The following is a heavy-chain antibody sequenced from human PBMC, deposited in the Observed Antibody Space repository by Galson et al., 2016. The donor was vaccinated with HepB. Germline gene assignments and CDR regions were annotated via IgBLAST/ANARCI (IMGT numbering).Heavy chain of an antibody. Sequence: RLSCAASGXTFDDYTMHWVRXAPGKGLEXXXLISWDGRXXDYADSVRXRFTISRDNRQNILYLXMNSLTTEDXALYYXGXDWGSLWESSGKGMDVWGQGTTVIVSS. CDR2: ISWDGRXX. J-gene: IGHJ6*02. D-gene: IGHD3-10*01. CDR3: GXDWGSLWESSGKGMDV. CDR1: GXTFDDYT. V-gene: IGHV3-43*01.